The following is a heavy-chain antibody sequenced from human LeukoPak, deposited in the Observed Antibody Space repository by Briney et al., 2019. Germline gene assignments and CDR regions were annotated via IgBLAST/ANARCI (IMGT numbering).Heavy chain of an antibody. CDR1: GFTFSSYS. V-gene: IGHV3-21*01. Sequence: GGSLRLSCAASGFTFSSYSMNWVRQAPGKGLEWVSSISTSSSYIYYADSVKGRFTISRDNAKNSLYLQMNSLRAEDTAVYYCARVNRGDAFDIWGQGTLVTVSS. CDR3: ARVNRGDAFDI. CDR2: ISTSSSYI. J-gene: IGHJ3*02. D-gene: IGHD3-16*02.